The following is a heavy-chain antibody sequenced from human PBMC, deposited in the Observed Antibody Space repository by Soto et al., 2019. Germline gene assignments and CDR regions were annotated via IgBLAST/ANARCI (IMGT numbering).Heavy chain of an antibody. CDR3: ARVPTLYSSSWHYFDF. CDR1: GGTFSSYA. Sequence: SVKVSCKASGGTFSSYAISWVRQAPGQGLEWMGGIIPIFGTADYAQKFQGRVTITADESTSTAYMELSSLRSDDTAVYYCARVPTLYSSSWHYFDFWGQGNLVTVSS. CDR2: IIPIFGTA. J-gene: IGHJ4*02. D-gene: IGHD6-13*01. V-gene: IGHV1-69*13.